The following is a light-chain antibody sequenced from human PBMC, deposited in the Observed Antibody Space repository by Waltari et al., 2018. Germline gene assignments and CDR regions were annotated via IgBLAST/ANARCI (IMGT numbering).Light chain of an antibody. V-gene: IGLV2-23*01. Sequence: QSALTQPACVSGSPGQSITISCTGTSSDVGNYNLVSWYQQYPGKAPKVMIYDDNRRPSGVSDRFSGSKSGNTASLTISGVQAEDEADYYCCSYAGSYTWVFGGGTKLTVL. J-gene: IGLJ3*02. CDR3: CSYAGSYTWV. CDR1: SSDVGNYNL. CDR2: DDN.